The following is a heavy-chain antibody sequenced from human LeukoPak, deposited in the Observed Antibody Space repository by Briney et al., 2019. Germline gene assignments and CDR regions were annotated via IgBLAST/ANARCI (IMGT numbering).Heavy chain of an antibody. CDR2: ISAYNGNT. J-gene: IGHJ4*02. D-gene: IGHD3-10*01. V-gene: IGHV1-18*01. CDR1: GYTFTSYG. Sequence: GASVKVSCKASGYTFTSYGISWVRQAPGQGLEWMGWISAYNGNTNYAQKLQGRVTMTTDTSTSTAYMELRSLRSDDTAVYYCASFGYGSGSYKYYFDYWGQGTLVTVSS. CDR3: ASFGYGSGSYKYYFDY.